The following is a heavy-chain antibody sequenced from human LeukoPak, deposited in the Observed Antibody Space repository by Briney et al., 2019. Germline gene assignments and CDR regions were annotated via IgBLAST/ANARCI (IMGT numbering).Heavy chain of an antibody. V-gene: IGHV3-74*01. J-gene: IGHJ4*02. Sequence: GGSLRLSCAASGFIFYNYWMHGVRHTPGEGALWLSRINGDGSSTSYANSVQGRFIISRDNAKNTLYPQMNSLRAEDTAVYYCTRQWHTPSDYWGQGTLVTVSS. CDR2: INGDGSST. CDR3: TRQWHTPSDY. CDR1: GFIFYNYW. D-gene: IGHD6-19*01.